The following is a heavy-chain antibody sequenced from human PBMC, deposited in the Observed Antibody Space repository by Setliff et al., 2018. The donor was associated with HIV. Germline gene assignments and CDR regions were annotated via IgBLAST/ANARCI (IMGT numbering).Heavy chain of an antibody. V-gene: IGHV4-61*01. J-gene: IGHJ4*02. D-gene: IGHD1-1*01. CDR1: GGIISSDSFF. CDR3: ARQNWNPYYFDY. CDR2: IYYSGST. Sequence: SETLSLTCTVSGGIISSDSFFWSWIRQPPGKGLEWIGYIYYSGSTNYNPSLKSRVTISVDTSKNQFSLKLSSVTAADTAVYYCARQNWNPYYFDYWGQGTLVTVSS.